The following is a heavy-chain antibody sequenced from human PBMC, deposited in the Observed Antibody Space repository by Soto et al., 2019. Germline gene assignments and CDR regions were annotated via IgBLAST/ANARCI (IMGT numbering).Heavy chain of an antibody. J-gene: IGHJ4*02. CDR1: GGTFSSYT. CDR3: ARDVSDCSSTSCHEYYFDD. CDR2: IIPSLGMA. V-gene: IGHV1-69*04. Sequence: PVEVSCKGSGGTFSSYTISWVRQAPGQRVDWMGTIIPSLGMANSAQKLEGRVTINADKSTRTAYMELSSLRSEDTAVYYCARDVSDCSSTSCHEYYFDDWGQGTLVTVSS. D-gene: IGHD2-2*01.